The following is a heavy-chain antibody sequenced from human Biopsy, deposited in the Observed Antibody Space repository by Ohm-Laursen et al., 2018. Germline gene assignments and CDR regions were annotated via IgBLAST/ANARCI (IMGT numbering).Heavy chain of an antibody. J-gene: IGHJ4*02. CDR1: GFTVINND. V-gene: IGHV3-74*01. Sequence: SLRLSCAASGFTVINNDISWVRQAPGKGLLWVSRIKRDGTTTDYAESVKGRFTISRDNAKNTLYLQMNSLRAEDTAVYYCARGGFFAYSTFDYWGQGALVTVSS. CDR3: ARGGFFAYSTFDY. D-gene: IGHD4-11*01. CDR2: IKRDGTTT.